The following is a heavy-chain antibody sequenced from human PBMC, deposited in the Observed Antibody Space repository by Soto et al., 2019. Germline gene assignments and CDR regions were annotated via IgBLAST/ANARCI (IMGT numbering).Heavy chain of an antibody. V-gene: IGHV4-61*01. Sequence: SETLSLTCTVSGGSVSSGSYYWSWIRQPPGKGLEWIGYIYYSGSTNYNPSLKSRVTTSVDTSKNQFSLKLSSVTAADTAVYYCARHTPAISISDHWGPGTLVTVSS. CDR2: IYYSGST. D-gene: IGHD2-15*01. CDR1: GGSVSSGSYY. CDR3: ARHTPAISISDH. J-gene: IGHJ4*02.